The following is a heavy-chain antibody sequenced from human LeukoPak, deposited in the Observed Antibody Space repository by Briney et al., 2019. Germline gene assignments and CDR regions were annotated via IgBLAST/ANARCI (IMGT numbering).Heavy chain of an antibody. CDR1: GFTFSSYG. D-gene: IGHD6-6*01. CDR2: ISSSGSTI. V-gene: IGHV3-48*04. J-gene: IGHJ6*03. CDR3: ARVHEGSSFYYYYYMDV. Sequence: GGSLRLSCAASGFTFSSYGMSWVRQAPGKGLEWVSYISSSGSTIYYAASVKGRITISRDNAKNSLYLQMNSLRAEDTAVYYCARVHEGSSFYYYYYMDVWGKGTTVTVSS.